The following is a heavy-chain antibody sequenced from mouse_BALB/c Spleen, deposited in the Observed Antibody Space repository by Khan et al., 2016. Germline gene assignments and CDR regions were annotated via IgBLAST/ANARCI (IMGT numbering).Heavy chain of an antibody. CDR2: INTETGEP. CDR1: GYTFTDYS. CDR3: ARRWTHSC. D-gene: IGHD2-3*01. J-gene: IGHJ2*01. V-gene: IGHV9-2-1*01. Sequence: QIQLVQSGPELKKPGETVKISCKASGYTFTDYSMHWVKQAPGKGLKWMGWINTETGEPTYADDFKGRFAFSLETSASTAYLQINNLKNEDTATYFCARRWTHSCWGQSTTLTVSS.